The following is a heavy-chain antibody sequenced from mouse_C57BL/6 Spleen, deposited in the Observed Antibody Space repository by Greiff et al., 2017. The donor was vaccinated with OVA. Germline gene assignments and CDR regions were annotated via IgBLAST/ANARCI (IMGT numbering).Heavy chain of an antibody. Sequence: EVKLMESGPGLVKPSQSLSLTCSVTGYSITSGYYWNWIRQFPGNKLEWMGYISYDGSNNYNPSLKNRISITRDTAKNQFFLKLNSVTTEDTATYYCARRDGKGAWFAYWGQGTLVTVSA. CDR3: ARRDGKGAWFAY. CDR2: ISYDGSN. D-gene: IGHD1-1*01. CDR1: GYSITSGYY. J-gene: IGHJ3*01. V-gene: IGHV3-6*01.